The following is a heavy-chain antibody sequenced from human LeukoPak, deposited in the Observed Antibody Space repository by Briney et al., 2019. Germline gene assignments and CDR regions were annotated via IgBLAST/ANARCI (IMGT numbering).Heavy chain of an antibody. CDR3: AKDRYPRLRLGELSFDY. V-gene: IGHV3-9*01. CDR2: ISWNSGSI. CDR1: GLTFDDYA. J-gene: IGHJ4*02. Sequence: GRSLRLSCAASGLTFDDYAMHWVRQAPGKGLEWVSGISWNSGSIGYADSVKGRFTISRDNAKNSLYLQMNSLRAEDTALYYCAKDRYPRLRLGELSFDYWGQGTLVTVSS. D-gene: IGHD3-16*02.